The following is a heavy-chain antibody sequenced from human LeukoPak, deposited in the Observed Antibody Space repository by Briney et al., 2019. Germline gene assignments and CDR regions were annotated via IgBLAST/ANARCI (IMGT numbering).Heavy chain of an antibody. CDR3: TTGVPNGDPYYFDY. D-gene: IGHD4-17*01. J-gene: IGHJ4*02. CDR1: GFTFSSYE. V-gene: IGHV3-48*03. CDR2: ISSSGSTI. Sequence: GGSLRLSCAASGFTFSSYEMNWVRQAPGKGLEWVSYISSSGSTIYYADSVKGRFTISRDNAKNSLYLQMNSLKTEDTAVYYCTTGVPNGDPYYFDYWGQGTLVTVSS.